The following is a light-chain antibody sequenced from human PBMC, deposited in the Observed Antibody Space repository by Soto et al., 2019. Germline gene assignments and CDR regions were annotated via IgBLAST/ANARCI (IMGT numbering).Light chain of an antibody. CDR3: TSCTSNYDLI. Sequence: QSVLTQPPSASGSPGQSVTISCTGTSSDVGSCDYVSCYQQRPGKAPKLVIYEVFKRPSGVPDRFSGAKSGNTASLTVSGLQAEDEADYYCTSCTSNYDLIFGGGTKLTVL. CDR2: EVF. J-gene: IGLJ2*01. CDR1: SSDVGSCDY. V-gene: IGLV2-8*01.